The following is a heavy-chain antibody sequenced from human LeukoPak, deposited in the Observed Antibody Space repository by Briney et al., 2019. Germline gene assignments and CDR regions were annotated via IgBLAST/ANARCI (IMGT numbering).Heavy chain of an antibody. J-gene: IGHJ4*01. V-gene: IGHV4-4*07. CDR2: IHTSGST. CDR3: AGRGLSTGWTFDY. Sequence: SETLSHPCSVSGGSISTYYCSWIRQPAGKGLEWIAQIHTSGSTNFNPSLKSRVSISMDTPNNQFSLMISSVTAADTAIYYCAGRGLSTGWTFDYWGHGTLVTVSS. D-gene: IGHD6-19*01. CDR1: GGSISTYY.